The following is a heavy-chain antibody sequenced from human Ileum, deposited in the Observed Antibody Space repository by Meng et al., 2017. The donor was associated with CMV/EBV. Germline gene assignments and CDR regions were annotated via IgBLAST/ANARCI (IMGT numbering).Heavy chain of an antibody. J-gene: IGHJ4*02. CDR1: GYTFTTYS. CDR2: INPRDGST. Sequence: VQVVQSGAEVKKTGASVKGSCKASGYTFTTYSIHWVRQAPGQGLEWMGIINPRDGSTSFAQKLLGRVTMTRDTSTSTAYMELRSLRSDDTAVYYCARSVGSGTYYDYWGQGTLVTVSS. D-gene: IGHD1-26*01. CDR3: ARSVGSGTYYDY. V-gene: IGHV1-46*01.